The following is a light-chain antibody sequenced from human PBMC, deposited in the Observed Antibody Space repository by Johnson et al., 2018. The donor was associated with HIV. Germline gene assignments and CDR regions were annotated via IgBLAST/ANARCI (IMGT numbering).Light chain of an antibody. CDR2: ENN. V-gene: IGLV1-51*02. Sequence: QPVLTQPPSVSAAPGQKVTISCSGSSSDMGNYAVSWYQQLPGTAPKLLIYENNKRPSGIPDRFSGSKSGTSATLGITGLQTGDEADYYCGTWDSSLSTHVFGTGTKVTVL. CDR1: SSDMGNYA. CDR3: GTWDSSLSTHV. J-gene: IGLJ1*01.